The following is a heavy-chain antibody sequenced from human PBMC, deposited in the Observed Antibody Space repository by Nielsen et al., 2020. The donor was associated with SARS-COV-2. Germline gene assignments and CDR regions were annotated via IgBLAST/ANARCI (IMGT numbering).Heavy chain of an antibody. CDR2: ISWNSGSI. V-gene: IGHV3-9*01. D-gene: IGHD5-24*01. Sequence: VRQAPGKGLEWVSGISWNSGSIGYADSVKGRFTISRDNSKNTLYLQMNSLRAEDTAVYYCARGRDGYNYFDYWSQGTLVTVSS. CDR3: ARGRDGYNYFDY. J-gene: IGHJ4*02.